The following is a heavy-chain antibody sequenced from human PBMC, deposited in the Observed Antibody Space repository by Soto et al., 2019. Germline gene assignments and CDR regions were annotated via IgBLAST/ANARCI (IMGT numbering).Heavy chain of an antibody. V-gene: IGHV1-69*01. Sequence: QVQLLQSGAELREPGSSVRVSCTPSGGPFVSSAFAWVRQAPGGKIEWMGGIIPILGSTKYAEKFLGRLTIRADDSARTAYLELSSLTFDDTAVYFCAKKNPHGDSNKAWLDPWGEGTLVTVST. CDR2: IIPILGST. J-gene: IGHJ5*02. CDR1: GGPFVSSA. CDR3: AKKNPHGDSNKAWLDP.